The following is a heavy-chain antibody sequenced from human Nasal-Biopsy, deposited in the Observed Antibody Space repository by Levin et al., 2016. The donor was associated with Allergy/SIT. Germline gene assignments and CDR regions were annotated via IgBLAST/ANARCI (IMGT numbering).Heavy chain of an antibody. V-gene: IGHV3-23*01. CDR1: GFTFNNYA. D-gene: IGHD1-7*01. Sequence: GGSLRLSCVASGFTFNNYAMSWVRQAPGRGLEWVSTISAGGGGTAYADSVKGRFTISRDNAKNTLYLQLNSLGAEDTGVYYCARDNYHGTALPDWGQGTRVTVSS. CDR2: ISAGGGGT. CDR3: ARDNYHGTALPD. J-gene: IGHJ4*02.